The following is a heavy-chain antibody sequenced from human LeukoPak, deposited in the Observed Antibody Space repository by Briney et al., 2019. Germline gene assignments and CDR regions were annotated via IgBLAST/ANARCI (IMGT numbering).Heavy chain of an antibody. V-gene: IGHV3-30*03. J-gene: IGHJ4*02. CDR3: ATVSMYIPFDY. CDR2: ISNDGSSK. D-gene: IGHD1-14*01. CDR1: GFTFSSYG. Sequence: GGSLRLSCAASGFTFSSYGFHWVRQAPGKGLEWVAVISNDGSSKYYADSVKDRFTISRDNSKNTLYLQMSSLRAEDTAVYYCATVSMYIPFDYWGQGTLVTVSS.